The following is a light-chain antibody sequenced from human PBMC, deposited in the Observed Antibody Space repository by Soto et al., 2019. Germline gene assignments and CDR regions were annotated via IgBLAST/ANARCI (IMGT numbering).Light chain of an antibody. CDR2: KAS. CDR1: QSLSNW. J-gene: IGKJ1*01. Sequence: DIQMTQSPSILSASVEDSVTITCRASQSLSNWLAWCQQKPGKAPKVLISKASSLERGAPSRFSGSGSGTEFTLTMSSLQHDDFATYYCQQYSRNFTFGQGTKVEVK. CDR3: QQYSRNFT. V-gene: IGKV1-5*03.